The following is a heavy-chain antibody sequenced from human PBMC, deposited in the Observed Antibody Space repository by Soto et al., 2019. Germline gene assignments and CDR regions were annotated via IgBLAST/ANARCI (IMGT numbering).Heavy chain of an antibody. CDR2: IYDSGNT. J-gene: IGHJ6*02. D-gene: IGHD3-16*01. CDR3: ARANMIYGLGV. Sequence: SETLSLTCTVSGGFISSNYWSWIRQPPGKGLEWIGNIYDSGNTKYNPSLKSRVIMSVDTSKNQFSLKLSSMTAADSAVYYCARANMIYGLGVWGPGTTVTVSS. V-gene: IGHV4-59*01. CDR1: GGFISSNY.